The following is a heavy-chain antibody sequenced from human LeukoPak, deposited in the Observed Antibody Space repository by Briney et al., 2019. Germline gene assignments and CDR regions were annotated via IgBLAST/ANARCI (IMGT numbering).Heavy chain of an antibody. CDR2: IIPIFGTA. D-gene: IGHD3-3*01. CDR1: GGTFSSYA. J-gene: IGHJ5*02. CDR3: ARGGRTISPRWFDP. V-gene: IGHV1-69*05. Sequence: ASVKVSCKASGGTFSSYAISWVRQAPGQGLEWMGGIIPIFGTANYAQKFQGRVTITTDESTSTAYMELSSLRSEDTAVYYCARGGRTISPRWFDPWGQGTLVTVSS.